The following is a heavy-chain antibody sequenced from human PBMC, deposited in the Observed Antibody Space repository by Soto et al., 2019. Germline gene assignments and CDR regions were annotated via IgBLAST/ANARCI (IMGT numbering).Heavy chain of an antibody. CDR3: ARAVLGTVTYYPDY. J-gene: IGHJ4*02. CDR1: GGSISSGGYY. V-gene: IGHV4-31*03. Sequence: QVQLQESGPGLVKPSQTLSLTCTVSGGSISSGGYYWSWIRQHPGKGLEWIGYIYYSGSTYYNPFLQSRVNISVDTSENQFSLKLSAGTAADRAVYDCARAVLGTVTYYPDYWGQGTLVTVSS. D-gene: IGHD4-17*01. CDR2: IYYSGST.